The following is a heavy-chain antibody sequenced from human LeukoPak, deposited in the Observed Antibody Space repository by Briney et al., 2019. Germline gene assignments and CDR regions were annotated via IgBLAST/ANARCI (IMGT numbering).Heavy chain of an antibody. CDR1: GFIFSNFA. CDR3: ARDEQELVRDYYYYMDV. Sequence: PGGSLRLSCAASGFIFSNFAMHWVRQAPGKGLEWVALISYDGSHTYYADSMKGRFTISRDNSRNVLYLQMTSLSGDDSAVYYCARDEQELVRDYYYYMDVWGKGTTVTVSS. D-gene: IGHD6-13*01. V-gene: IGHV3-30*01. CDR2: ISYDGSHT. J-gene: IGHJ6*03.